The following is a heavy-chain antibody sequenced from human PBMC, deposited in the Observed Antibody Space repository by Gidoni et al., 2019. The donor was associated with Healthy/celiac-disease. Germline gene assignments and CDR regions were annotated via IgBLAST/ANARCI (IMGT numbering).Heavy chain of an antibody. J-gene: IGHJ4*02. D-gene: IGHD6-13*01. CDR3: TIIAAAGKYYFDY. CDR1: GFTFSNAW. Sequence: EVQLVESGGGLVKPGGALRLSCAASGFTFSNAWMSWVRQAPGKGLEWVGRIKSKTDGGTTDYAAPVKGRFTISRDDSKNTLYLQMNSLKTEDTAVYYCTIIAAAGKYYFDYWGQGTLVTVSS. CDR2: IKSKTDGGTT. V-gene: IGHV3-15*01.